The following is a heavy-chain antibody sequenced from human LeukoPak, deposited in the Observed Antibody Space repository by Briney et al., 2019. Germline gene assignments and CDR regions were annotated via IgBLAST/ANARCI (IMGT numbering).Heavy chain of an antibody. D-gene: IGHD3-22*01. Sequence: GGSLRLSCAASGFTFSNYAMNWVRQAPGKGLEWVSAISGTGDTTYFADSVKGRFTISRDNSKNTLYLQMNSLRAEDTALYYCAKGYYYDTYAFDIWGQGTMVTVSS. CDR1: GFTFSNYA. CDR2: ISGTGDTT. V-gene: IGHV3-23*01. J-gene: IGHJ3*02. CDR3: AKGYYYDTYAFDI.